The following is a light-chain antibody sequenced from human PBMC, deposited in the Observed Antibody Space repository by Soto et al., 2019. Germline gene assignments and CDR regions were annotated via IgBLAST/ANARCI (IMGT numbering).Light chain of an antibody. CDR1: QSISSY. CDR3: QQGYNTLT. J-gene: IGKJ1*01. V-gene: IGKV1-39*01. CDR2: AAS. Sequence: DIQMTQSPSSLSASVGDRVTITCRASQSISSYLNWYQQKPGKAPKLLIYAASSLQSGVPARLSGSGSGTDFTLTISSLQPEDFATYYCQQGYNTLTFGQGTKVDIK.